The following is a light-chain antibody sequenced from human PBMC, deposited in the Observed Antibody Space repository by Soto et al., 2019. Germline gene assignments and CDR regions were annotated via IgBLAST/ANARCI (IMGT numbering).Light chain of an antibody. CDR2: GTS. J-gene: IGKJ1*01. V-gene: IGKV3-20*01. CDR1: HSVSSSY. CDR3: QHVGSSAPSWT. Sequence: EIVLTQSPGTLSLSPAERATLSCMASHSVSSSYLAWYQQKPGQAPRLLIYGTSSRATGIPDRFRGSGSGTDFSLSSTRLEPEDVAVYYCQHVGSSAPSWTFGQGTKVEI.